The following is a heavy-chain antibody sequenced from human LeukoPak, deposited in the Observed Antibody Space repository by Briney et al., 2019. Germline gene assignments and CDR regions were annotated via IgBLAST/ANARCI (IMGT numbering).Heavy chain of an antibody. J-gene: IGHJ6*03. CDR3: ARGATVTTYHYYYMDV. CDR1: GYTFTGYY. CDR2: INPNSGGT. Sequence: ASVTVSCKASGYTFTGYYMHWVRQAPGQRLEWMGWINPNSGGTNYAQKFQGRVTMTRDTSISTAYMELSRLRSDDTAVYYCARGATVTTYHYYYMDVWGKGTTVTVSS. V-gene: IGHV1-2*02. D-gene: IGHD4-11*01.